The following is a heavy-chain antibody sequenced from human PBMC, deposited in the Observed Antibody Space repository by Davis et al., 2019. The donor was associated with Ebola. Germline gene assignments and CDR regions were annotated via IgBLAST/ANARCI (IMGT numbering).Heavy chain of an antibody. CDR3: ASGFGGWPLDS. V-gene: IGHV4-59*01. CDR2: FYSSGST. J-gene: IGHJ4*02. Sequence: SETLSPTCVVSGGSMSTYYWSSVRPLPGKGLEWIGYFYSSGSTNYNPPLRSRVGISIDTSKNQFSLNLTSVNAADTAVYFCASGFGGWPLDSWGRGILVTVSS. CDR1: GGSMSTYY. D-gene: IGHD5-12*01.